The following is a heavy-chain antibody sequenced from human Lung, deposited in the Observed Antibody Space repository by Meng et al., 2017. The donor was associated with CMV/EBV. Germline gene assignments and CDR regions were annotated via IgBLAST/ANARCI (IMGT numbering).Heavy chain of an antibody. V-gene: IGHV3-30*04. Sequence: SGFTFSSYAMHWVRQAPGKGLEWVAVISYDGSNKYYADSVKGRFTISRDNSKNTLYLQMNSLRVEDTAVYYCARDHGYSYGSGWFDPWGQGTLVTVSS. D-gene: IGHD5-18*01. CDR2: ISYDGSNK. CDR3: ARDHGYSYGSGWFDP. CDR1: GFTFSSYA. J-gene: IGHJ5*02.